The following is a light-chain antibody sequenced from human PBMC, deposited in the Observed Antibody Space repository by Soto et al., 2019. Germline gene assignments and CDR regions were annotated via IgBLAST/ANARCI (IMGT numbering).Light chain of an antibody. CDR1: SSDVGGNTY. CDR3: SSSTSSSTYV. Sequence: QSALTQPASVSGSPGQSITISCTGTSSDVGGNTYVSWYQQRPGKAPKLMIYEVSNRPSGVSDRFSGSKSGNTASLTIFGLQAEDEADYYCSSSTSSSTYVFGTGTKLTVL. V-gene: IGLV2-14*01. CDR2: EVS. J-gene: IGLJ1*01.